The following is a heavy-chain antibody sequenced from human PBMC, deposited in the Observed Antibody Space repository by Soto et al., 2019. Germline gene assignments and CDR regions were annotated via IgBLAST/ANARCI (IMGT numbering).Heavy chain of an antibody. Sequence: EVQLVESGGGLVQPGGSLRLSCADSGFTFSTYWMHWVRQAPGKGLVWVSRVKCDGSITNYADSVKGRFTISRDNAKKTLYLQMNSLRAEDTAVYYCAREWQFLALDNWGQGTLVTVSS. J-gene: IGHJ4*02. V-gene: IGHV3-74*01. CDR2: VKCDGSIT. CDR1: GFTFSTYW. CDR3: AREWQFLALDN. D-gene: IGHD3-9*01.